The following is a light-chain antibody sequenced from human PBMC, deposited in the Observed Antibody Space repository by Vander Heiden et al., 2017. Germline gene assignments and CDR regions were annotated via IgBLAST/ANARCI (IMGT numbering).Light chain of an antibody. CDR1: QSVSSY. V-gene: IGKV3-11*01. CDR3: QQRSNWPLT. J-gene: IGKJ4*01. CDR2: DAS. Sequence: EIVLTQSPATRYLSPGERATLSCRASQSVSSYLAWYQQKPGQAPRLLIYDASNRATGIPARFSGSGSGTDFTLTISSLEPEDFAVYYCQQRSNWPLTFGGGTKVEIK.